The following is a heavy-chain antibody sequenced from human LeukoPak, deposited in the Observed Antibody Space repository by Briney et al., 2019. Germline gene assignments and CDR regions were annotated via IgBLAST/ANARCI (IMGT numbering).Heavy chain of an antibody. Sequence: SETLSLTCTVSGGSISSRSYSWGWVRQPPGKGLEWIGSIYKSGSTFHNPSLKSRLTISVDTSKNQFSLKLSSVTAADTAAYYCARVNVAFDIWGQGTMVTVSS. CDR3: ARVNVAFDI. D-gene: IGHD1-1*01. CDR1: GGSISSRSYS. CDR2: IYKSGST. J-gene: IGHJ3*02. V-gene: IGHV4-39*07.